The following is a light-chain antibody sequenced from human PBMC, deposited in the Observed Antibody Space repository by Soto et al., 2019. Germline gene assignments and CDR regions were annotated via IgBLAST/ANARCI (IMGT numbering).Light chain of an antibody. CDR2: EAT. CDR3: CLYASSSTFI. V-gene: IGLV2-23*02. CDR1: SSDIGSYNL. Sequence: QSALTQPASVSGSPGQSITISCTGTSSDIGSYNLVSWYQQHPGKAPKLMIYEATKRPSGVSNRFSGSKSGNTASLTISGLQAEEEADYYCCLYASSSTFIFGGGTQLTVL. J-gene: IGLJ2*01.